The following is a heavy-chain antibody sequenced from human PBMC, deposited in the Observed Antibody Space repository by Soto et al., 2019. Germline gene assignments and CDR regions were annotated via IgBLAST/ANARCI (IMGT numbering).Heavy chain of an antibody. CDR3: ARTYYYDSTNYYCYYFDH. D-gene: IGHD3-22*01. J-gene: IGHJ4*02. Sequence: PGAAQKISREGCGYSFTCYWLGWGRPAPEKGLEWMGIIYTGDSDTRSRPFFHGQVIISATKTITTAYLLWRRLKDSATALYYCARTYYYDSTNYYCYYFDHWGQGTLVTVSS. CDR1: GYSFTCYW. V-gene: IGHV5-51*01. CDR2: IYTGDSDT.